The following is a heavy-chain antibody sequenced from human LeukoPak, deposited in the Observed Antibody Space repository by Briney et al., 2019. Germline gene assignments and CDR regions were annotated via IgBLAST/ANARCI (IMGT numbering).Heavy chain of an antibody. V-gene: IGHV3-7*01. CDR3: AIWTSGNY. CDR1: EFIFNRSW. J-gene: IGHJ4*02. D-gene: IGHD1-1*01. Sequence: GGSLRLSCAASEFIFNRSWMNWVRQAPGKGLEWVASMDPSGSHKRYVDSVKGRFTISKDNPGTSLYLDMYGLRAEDTAIYYCAIWTSGNYWGQGTLVTVSS. CDR2: MDPSGSHK.